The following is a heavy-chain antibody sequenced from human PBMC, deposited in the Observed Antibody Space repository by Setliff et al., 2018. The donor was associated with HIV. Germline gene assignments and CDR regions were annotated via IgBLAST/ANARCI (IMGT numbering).Heavy chain of an antibody. CDR3: ARGSSCSSSSCYLYYYYYYGVDV. J-gene: IGHJ6*02. D-gene: IGHD2-2*01. V-gene: IGHV4-39*01. CDR1: GGSISSGSYY. CDR2: ITDGGDT. Sequence: SETLSLTCTVSGGSISSGSYYWSWIRQPPGRGLEWIGEITDGGDTAYNSSLQSRLTISLDTSKKQFALKLHSMTAADTAVYYCARGSSCSSSSCYLYYYYYYGVDVWGPGTAVTVSS.